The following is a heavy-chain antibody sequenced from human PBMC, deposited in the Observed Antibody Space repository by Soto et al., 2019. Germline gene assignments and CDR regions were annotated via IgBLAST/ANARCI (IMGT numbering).Heavy chain of an antibody. CDR2: IIPIFGTA. D-gene: IGHD1-26*01. Sequence: GVSVKVSSKASGGTFSSYAISWVRQSPGQGLEWMGGIIPIFGTANYAQKFQGRVTITADESTSTAYMELSSLRSEDTAVYYCARDLIQVFSGARDYYYYGMDVWGQGTTVTVSS. J-gene: IGHJ6*02. CDR1: GGTFSSYA. V-gene: IGHV1-69*13. CDR3: ARDLIQVFSGARDYYYYGMDV.